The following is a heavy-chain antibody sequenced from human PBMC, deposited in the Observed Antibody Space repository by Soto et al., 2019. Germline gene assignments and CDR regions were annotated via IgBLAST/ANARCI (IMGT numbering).Heavy chain of an antibody. CDR3: ARGTSWSGMDV. D-gene: IGHD2-2*01. V-gene: IGHV4-59*01. J-gene: IGHJ6*02. CDR2: IYFSGST. Sequence: SETLSLTCSVSGGSISSFSWSWIRQPPGKGLEWIGYIYFSGSTNYNPSLKSRLTIPVDTSKNRFSLNLSSVTAADTAVYYCARGTSWSGMDVWGQGTTVTVSS. CDR1: GGSISSFS.